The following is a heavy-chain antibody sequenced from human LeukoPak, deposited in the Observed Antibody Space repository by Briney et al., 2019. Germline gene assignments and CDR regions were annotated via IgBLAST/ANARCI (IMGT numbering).Heavy chain of an antibody. Sequence: TGGSLRLSCAASGFTFTSYGMHWVRQAPGKGLEWVAFIRYDGSNKKYADSVKGRFTISRDNSKNTLYLQMNSLRAEDTAVYYCARERRTTNGDGNWFDPWGQGTLVTVSS. CDR3: ARERRTTNGDGNWFDP. V-gene: IGHV3-30*02. CDR1: GFTFTSYG. D-gene: IGHD4-17*01. CDR2: IRYDGSNK. J-gene: IGHJ5*02.